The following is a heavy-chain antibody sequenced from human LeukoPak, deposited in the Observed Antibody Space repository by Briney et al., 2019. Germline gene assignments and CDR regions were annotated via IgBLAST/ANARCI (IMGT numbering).Heavy chain of an antibody. CDR2: ISYSGTT. CDR3: ASSTTAVTRSVKY. V-gene: IGHV4-30-4*01. CDR1: GGSITNNNYY. D-gene: IGHD4-23*01. Sequence: PSETLSLTCTVSGGSITNNNYYWSWIRQPPGKGLEWSGYISYSGTTFYNPSLKSRVNISLDTSKNQFSLKLRSVTAADTAVYYCASSTTAVTRSVKYWGQGTLVSVSS. J-gene: IGHJ1*01.